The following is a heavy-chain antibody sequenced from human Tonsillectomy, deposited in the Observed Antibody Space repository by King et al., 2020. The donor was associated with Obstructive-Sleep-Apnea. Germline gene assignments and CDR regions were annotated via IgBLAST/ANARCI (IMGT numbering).Heavy chain of an antibody. Sequence: VQLQESGPGLVKPSETLSLTCTVSGGSISSYYWSWIRQPPGKGLEWIGYIYYSGSTNYNPSLKSRVTISVDTSKNQFSLKLSSVTAADTAVYYCARRRGSGWSDYWGQGTLVTVSS. V-gene: IGHV4-59*08. J-gene: IGHJ4*02. CDR3: ARRRGSGWSDY. D-gene: IGHD6-19*01. CDR2: IYYSGST. CDR1: GGSISSYY.